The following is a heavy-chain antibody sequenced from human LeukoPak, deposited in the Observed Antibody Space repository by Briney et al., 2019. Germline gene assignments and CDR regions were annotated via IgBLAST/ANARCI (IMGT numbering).Heavy chain of an antibody. V-gene: IGHV1-2*02. Sequence: ASVTVSFTASGYSFIGYYMHWVRQAPGQGLEWMGWVNPNSGNTNYPQKFQGRVTMTRDTSISTAYMELSRLRSDYTAVYHCARSCFDDSTAFDYWGLGTLVTVSS. CDR2: VNPNSGNT. CDR1: GYSFIGYY. CDR3: ARSCFDDSTAFDY. J-gene: IGHJ4*02. D-gene: IGHD3-16*01.